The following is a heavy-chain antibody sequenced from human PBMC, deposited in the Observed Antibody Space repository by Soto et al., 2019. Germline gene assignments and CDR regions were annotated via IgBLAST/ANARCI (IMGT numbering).Heavy chain of an antibody. CDR3: ARDWRSLSATRLGAFDI. V-gene: IGHV1-2*04. J-gene: IGHJ3*02. Sequence: QVQLVQSGAEVKKPGASVKVSCKASGYTFTGYYMHWVRQAPGQGHEWLGWINPNSGGTNYAQKFQGWVTMTRDTSISTAYMEVSRLRSDDTAVYYCARDWRSLSATRLGAFDIWGQGTMVTVSS. CDR1: GYTFTGYY. D-gene: IGHD2-15*01. CDR2: INPNSGGT.